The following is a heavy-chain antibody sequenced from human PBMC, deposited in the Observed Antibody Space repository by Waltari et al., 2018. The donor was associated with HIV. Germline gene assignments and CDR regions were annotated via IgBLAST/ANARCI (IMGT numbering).Heavy chain of an antibody. CDR3: ARAPDPTVTDLVDF. Sequence: QLQLVLSGGGVVQPGRSLSTSCAAPGSTFLIYALHWVRQPPGKGLEWVAILSHDGNNKYYAASVRGRFTFSRDNSKSTLYLQMNSLRSEDTAVYYCARAPDPTVTDLVDFWGQGTLLTVSS. CDR1: GSTFLIYA. V-gene: IGHV3-30*01. J-gene: IGHJ4*02. CDR2: LSHDGNNK. D-gene: IGHD4-17*01.